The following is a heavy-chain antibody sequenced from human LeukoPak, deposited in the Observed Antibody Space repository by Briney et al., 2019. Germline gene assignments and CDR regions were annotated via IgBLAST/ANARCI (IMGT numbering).Heavy chain of an antibody. CDR1: GFTFSTYS. Sequence: GGSLRLSCAASGFTFSTYSMNWVRQAPGKGLEWVSYISSGSSTTHYADSVKGRFTISRDNAKNSLYLQMNSLRAEDTAVYYCARDDVLLGKYAFDIWGQGTMVTVSS. J-gene: IGHJ3*02. CDR2: ISSGSSTT. D-gene: IGHD3-10*01. V-gene: IGHV3-48*01. CDR3: ARDDVLLGKYAFDI.